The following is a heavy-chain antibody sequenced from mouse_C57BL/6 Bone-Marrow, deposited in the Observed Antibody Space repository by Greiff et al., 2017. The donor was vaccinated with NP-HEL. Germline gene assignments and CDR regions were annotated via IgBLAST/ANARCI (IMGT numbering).Heavy chain of an antibody. Sequence: EVHLVESGGGLVQPKGSLKLSCAASGFSFNTYAMNWVRQAPGKGLEWVARIRSKSNNYATYYADSVKDRFTISRDDSESTLYLQMNNLKTEDTAMYYCVRRGFAYWGQGTLVTVSA. CDR3: VRRGFAY. CDR1: GFSFNTYA. CDR2: IRSKSNNYAT. J-gene: IGHJ3*01. V-gene: IGHV10-1*01.